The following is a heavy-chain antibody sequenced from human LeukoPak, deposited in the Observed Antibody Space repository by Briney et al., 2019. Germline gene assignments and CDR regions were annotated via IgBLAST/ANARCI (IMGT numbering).Heavy chain of an antibody. D-gene: IGHD4-17*01. CDR3: ARVVDYGDYYYFDY. Sequence: PSETLSLTCTVSGGSVSSGSYYWSWIRQPPGKGLEWIGYIYYSGSTNYNPSLKSRVTISVDTSKNQFSLKLSSVTAADTAVYYCARVVDYGDYYYFDYWGQGTLVTVSS. CDR2: IYYSGST. J-gene: IGHJ4*02. CDR1: GGSVSSGSYY. V-gene: IGHV4-61*01.